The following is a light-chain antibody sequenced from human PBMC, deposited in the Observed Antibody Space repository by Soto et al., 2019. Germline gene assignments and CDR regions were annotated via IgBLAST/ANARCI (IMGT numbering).Light chain of an antibody. V-gene: IGKV1-5*03. CDR1: QSISRL. CDR2: RAS. CDR3: QQYNNFPGT. J-gene: IGKJ1*01. Sequence: DIPVTQSPSTLSASVGDRVTITCRASQSISRLLAWYQQKPGKAPKLLISRASTLETVVPSRFNGSGSGTEFSLTITSLQPEDFATYYCQQYNNFPGTFGHGTKVEIK.